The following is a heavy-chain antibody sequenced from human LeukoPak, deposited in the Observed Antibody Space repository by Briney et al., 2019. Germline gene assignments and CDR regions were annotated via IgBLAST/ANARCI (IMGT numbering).Heavy chain of an antibody. CDR3: ARSLITVTERGEFDY. CDR1: GGSISSGDYY. CDR2: IYYSGST. J-gene: IGHJ4*02. V-gene: IGHV4-30-4*01. Sequence: SETLSLTCTVSGGSISSGDYYWSWIRQPPGKGLEWIGYIYYSGSTYYNPSLKSRVTISVDTSKNQFSLKLSSVTAADTAVYYCARSLITVTERGEFDYWGQGTLVTVSS. D-gene: IGHD4-17*01.